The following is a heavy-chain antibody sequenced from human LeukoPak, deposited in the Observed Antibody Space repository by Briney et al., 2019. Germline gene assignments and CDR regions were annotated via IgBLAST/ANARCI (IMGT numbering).Heavy chain of an antibody. J-gene: IGHJ5*02. V-gene: IGHV4-59*01. CDR1: GGSISSYY. Sequence: SETLSLTCTVSGGSISSYYWNWIRQPPGKGLEWIGYIYYSGSTNYNPSLKSRVTISVEPSNNQFSLNLTSVPAADTAVYYCARFTPQGYGWGGYNRFDPWGQGTLVTVSS. D-gene: IGHD3-16*01. CDR3: ARFTPQGYGWGGYNRFDP. CDR2: IYYSGST.